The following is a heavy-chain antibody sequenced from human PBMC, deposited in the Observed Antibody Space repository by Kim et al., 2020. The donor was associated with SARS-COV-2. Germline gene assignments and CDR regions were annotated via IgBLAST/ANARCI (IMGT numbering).Heavy chain of an antibody. J-gene: IGHJ6*02. CDR1: GLSFGNYA. CDR2: ISDSGGST. D-gene: IGHD3-10*01. CDR3: AKRGSGPIYYYYGMDV. Sequence: GGSLRLSCAASGLSFGNYAMSWVRQDPGKGLEWVSTISDSGGSTYYADSVKGRFTISRDNSKNILYLQMNSLRAEDTAIYYCAKRGSGPIYYYYGMDVWGQGTTVTVSS. V-gene: IGHV3-23*01.